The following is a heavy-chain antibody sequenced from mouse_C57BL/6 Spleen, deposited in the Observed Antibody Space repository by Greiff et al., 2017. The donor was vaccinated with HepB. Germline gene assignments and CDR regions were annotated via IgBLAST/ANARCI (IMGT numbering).Heavy chain of an antibody. Sequence: QVQLQQSGPELVKPGASVKISCQASGYAFSSSWMNWVKQRPGKGLEWIGRIYPGDGDTNYNGKFKGKATLTADKSSSTAYMQLSSLTSEASAVYFCASYDWFAYWGQGTLVTVSA. CDR1: GYAFSSSW. CDR2: IYPGDGDT. V-gene: IGHV1-82*01. CDR3: ASYDWFAY. J-gene: IGHJ3*01. D-gene: IGHD2-12*01.